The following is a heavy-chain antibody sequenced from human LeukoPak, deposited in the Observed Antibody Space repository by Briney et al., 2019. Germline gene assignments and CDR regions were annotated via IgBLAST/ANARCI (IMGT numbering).Heavy chain of an antibody. J-gene: IGHJ6*02. Sequence: GGSLRLSCAASGFTFSDYYMSWIRQAPGKGLEWVSYISSSGSTIYYADSVKGRFTISRDNAENSLYLQMNSLRAEDTAFYYCARAGGSRYYYAMDVWGQGTTVTVSS. D-gene: IGHD3-16*01. CDR3: ARAGGSRYYYAMDV. CDR2: ISSSGSTI. CDR1: GFTFSDYY. V-gene: IGHV3-11*01.